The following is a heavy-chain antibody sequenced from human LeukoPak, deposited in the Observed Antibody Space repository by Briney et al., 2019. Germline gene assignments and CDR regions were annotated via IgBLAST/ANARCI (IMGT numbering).Heavy chain of an antibody. D-gene: IGHD2-2*01. Sequence: ASVKVSCKASGYTFTSYGISWVRQAPGQGLEWMGWISAYNGNANYAQKLQGRVTMTTDTSTSTAYMELRSLRSDDTAVYYCARVRVVPAANYFDYWGQGTLVTVSS. CDR1: GYTFTSYG. CDR2: ISAYNGNA. V-gene: IGHV1-18*04. CDR3: ARVRVVPAANYFDY. J-gene: IGHJ4*02.